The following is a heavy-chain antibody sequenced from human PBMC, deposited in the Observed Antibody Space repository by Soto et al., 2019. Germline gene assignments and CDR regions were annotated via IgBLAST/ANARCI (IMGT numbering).Heavy chain of an antibody. D-gene: IGHD4-17*01. CDR2: IYYSGGT. CDR1: GGSISSSSYY. Sequence: SETLSLTCTVSGGSISSSSYYWGWIRQPPGKGLEWIGSIYYSGGTYYNPSLKSRVTISVDTSKNQFSLKLSSVTAADTAVYYCARVGYGDYGSVDYWGQGTLVTVSS. CDR3: ARVGYGDYGSVDY. V-gene: IGHV4-39*01. J-gene: IGHJ4*02.